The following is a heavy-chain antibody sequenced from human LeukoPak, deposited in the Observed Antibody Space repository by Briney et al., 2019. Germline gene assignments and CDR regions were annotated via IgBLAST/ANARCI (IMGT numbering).Heavy chain of an antibody. CDR1: GGSFSVYY. D-gene: IGHD2-2*01. CDR2: INHSGST. J-gene: IGHJ5*02. CDR3: ARGGRSRGYCSSTSCYANWFDP. Sequence: SETLSLTCAVYGGSFSVYYWSWIRQPPGKGLEWIGEINHSGSTNYNPSLKSRVTISVDTSKSQFSLKLSSVTAADTAVYYCARGGRSRGYCSSTSCYANWFDPWGQGTLVTVSS. V-gene: IGHV4-34*01.